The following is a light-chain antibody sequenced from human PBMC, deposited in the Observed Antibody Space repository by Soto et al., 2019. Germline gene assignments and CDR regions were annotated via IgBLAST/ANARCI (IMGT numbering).Light chain of an antibody. J-gene: IGKJ1*01. CDR3: QQSYSTPWT. V-gene: IGKV1-39*01. CDR2: TAS. CDR1: QSISIY. Sequence: DIQMTQSPSSLSASVGDRVTITCRASQSISIYLNWYQQKPGKDPNLLIYTASNLQSGVPSRFSGSGSGTDFTLTISSLQPEDFASYYCQQSYSTPWTFGQGTKVEIK.